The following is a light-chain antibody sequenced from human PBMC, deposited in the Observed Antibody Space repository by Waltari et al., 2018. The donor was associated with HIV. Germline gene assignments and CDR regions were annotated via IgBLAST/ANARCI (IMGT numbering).Light chain of an antibody. CDR1: SPNIGSNT. CDR2: SNN. J-gene: IGLJ1*01. V-gene: IGLV1-44*01. CDR3: AAWDDSLNGYV. Sequence: QSVLTQPPSASGTPRQRVTISCSGSSPNIGSNTVNWYHQLPGTAPKFLIYSNNQRPSGVPDRCSGSKSGTSASLAISGLQSEDEADYYCAAWDDSLNGYVFGTGTKVTVL.